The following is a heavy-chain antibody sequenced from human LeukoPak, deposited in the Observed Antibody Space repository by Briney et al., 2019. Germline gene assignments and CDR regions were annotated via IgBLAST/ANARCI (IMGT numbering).Heavy chain of an antibody. D-gene: IGHD2-2*01. J-gene: IGHJ6*03. CDR3: ARDIVVVPGSMDV. CDR2: IYYSGST. CDR1: GGSISSHY. V-gene: IGHV4-59*11. Sequence: KPSETLSLTCTVSGGSISSHYWSWIRQPPGKGLEWIGYIYYSGSTNYNPSLKSRVTISVDTSKNQFSLKLSSVTAADTAVYYCARDIVVVPGSMDVWGKGTTDTVSS.